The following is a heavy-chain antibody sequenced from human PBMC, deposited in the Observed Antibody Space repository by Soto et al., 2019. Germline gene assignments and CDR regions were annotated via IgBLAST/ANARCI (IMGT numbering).Heavy chain of an antibody. Sequence: PKRAVKLNSTFSGVSRSTKREGVGWIRQPPGKALEWLALIYWDDDKRYSPSLRSRLTINKDTSKNQVVLTMTNMDPVDTATYYCIQSRCGGDCLQSYASHYYYGMDVWGQGTTVTVSS. CDR3: IQSRCGGDCLQSYASHYYYGMDV. J-gene: IGHJ6*02. V-gene: IGHV2-5*02. CDR1: GVSRSTKREG. CDR2: IYWDDDK. D-gene: IGHD2-21*02.